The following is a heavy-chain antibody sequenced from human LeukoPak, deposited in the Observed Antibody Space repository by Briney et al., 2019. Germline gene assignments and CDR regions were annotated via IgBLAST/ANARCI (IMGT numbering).Heavy chain of an antibody. J-gene: IGHJ6*02. CDR2: IYYSGST. CDR1: GASVGSAGYY. D-gene: IGHD6-19*01. V-gene: IGHV4-61*08. CDR3: ARFIAVAGTFYYGMDV. Sequence: SETLSLTCTVSGASVGSAGYYWSWIRQPPGKGLEWIGYIYYSGSTNYNPSLKSRVTISVDTSKNQFSLKLSSVTAADTAVYYCARFIAVAGTFYYGMDVWGQGTTVTVSS.